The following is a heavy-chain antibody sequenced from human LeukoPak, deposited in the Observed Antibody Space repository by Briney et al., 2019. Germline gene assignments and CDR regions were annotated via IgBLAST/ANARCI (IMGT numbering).Heavy chain of an antibody. D-gene: IGHD2-2*01. CDR2: IRHDGSDQ. J-gene: IGHJ4*02. CDR1: GFSFSNYG. V-gene: IGHV3-30*02. CDR3: AKDQCSNTRCYGSPGY. Sequence: GESLRLSCEASGFSFSNYGMHWVRQAPGKGLEWVAFIRHDGSDQRYAESVKGRFIISRDNSKNTLYLQMNSLRPEDAGVFYCAKDQCSNTRCYGSPGYWGQGTLVTDPS.